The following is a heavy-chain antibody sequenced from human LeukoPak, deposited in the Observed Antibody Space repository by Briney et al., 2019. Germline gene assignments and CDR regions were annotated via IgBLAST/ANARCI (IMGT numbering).Heavy chain of an antibody. D-gene: IGHD6-13*01. Sequence: GGSLRLSCAASGFIFNTFSMNWVRQAPGKGLEWISYISSSGTTIYYADSVKGRFTISRDNAKNSLHLQMNSLRADDTAIYYCARVRGLVAAGHYFDYWGQGTLVTFSS. J-gene: IGHJ4*02. CDR2: ISSSGTTI. CDR3: ARVRGLVAAGHYFDY. CDR1: GFIFNTFS. V-gene: IGHV3-48*01.